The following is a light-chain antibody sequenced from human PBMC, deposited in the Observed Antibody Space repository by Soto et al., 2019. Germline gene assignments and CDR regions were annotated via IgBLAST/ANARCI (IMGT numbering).Light chain of an antibody. J-gene: IGKJ3*01. V-gene: IGKV3-11*01. CDR3: QHRSGFT. CDR1: QSVNNY. CDR2: DAS. Sequence: EIVLTQSPATLSLSPGEKATLSCRASQSVNNYLAWYQHKPGQAPRLLIHDASYRATGIPARFSGSGSGTDFTLIISSLDPEDFAVYYCQHRSGFTFGPGTKVDIK.